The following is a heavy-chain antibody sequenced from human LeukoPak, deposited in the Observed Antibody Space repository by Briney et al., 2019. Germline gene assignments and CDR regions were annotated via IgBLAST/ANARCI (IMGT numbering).Heavy chain of an antibody. Sequence: SATLSLTCTVSGGSISSYYWSWIRQPAGKGLEWIGRIYTSGSTNYNPSIKSRVTMSVDTSKSQFSLKLSAVTAADTAVYYCARGITVGASYFDYWGQGTRVTVSS. J-gene: IGHJ4*02. CDR3: ARGITVGASYFDY. D-gene: IGHD1-26*01. CDR1: GGSISSYY. CDR2: IYTSGST. V-gene: IGHV4-4*07.